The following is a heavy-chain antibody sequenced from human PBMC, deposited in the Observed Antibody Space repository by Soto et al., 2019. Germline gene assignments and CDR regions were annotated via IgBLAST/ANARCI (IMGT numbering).Heavy chain of an antibody. CDR1: GFTFSSYG. D-gene: IGHD3-22*01. Sequence: QVQLVESGGGVVQPGRSLRLSCAASGFTFSSYGMHWVRQAPGKGLEWVAVTWYDGSNKYYADSVKGRFTISRDNFKNTLYMQKNSLRAEDTAVYYCAGSSGYYFFDYLGQGTLVTVSS. J-gene: IGHJ4*02. CDR2: TWYDGSNK. CDR3: AGSSGYYFFDY. V-gene: IGHV3-33*01.